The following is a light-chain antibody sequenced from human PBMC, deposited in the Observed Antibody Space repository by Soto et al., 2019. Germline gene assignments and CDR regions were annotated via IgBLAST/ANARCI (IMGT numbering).Light chain of an antibody. CDR2: GAS. CDR3: QQYGGSPPIT. CDR1: QSVTSDY. J-gene: IGKJ5*01. V-gene: IGKV3-20*01. Sequence: EIVLTQSPGTLSLSPGERATLSCRASQSVTSDYLAWYQQKPGQAPRLLIYGASSRATGIPDRFSGSGSGTDFTLTSTRLEPEDFAVYYCQQYGGSPPITFGQGTRLEIK.